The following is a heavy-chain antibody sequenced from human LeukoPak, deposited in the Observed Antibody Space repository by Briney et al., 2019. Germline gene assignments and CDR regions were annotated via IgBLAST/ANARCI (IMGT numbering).Heavy chain of an antibody. CDR3: ARAVGGTMIVVVTPLLDYYYMDV. J-gene: IGHJ6*03. CDR2: MNPNSGNT. Sequence: ASVKVSCKASGYTLTSYDINWVRQATGQALEWMEWMNPNSGNTRYAQKFHGRVTITRNTSISTAYMELSSLRSEDTAVYYCARAVGGTMIVVVTPLLDYYYMDVWGKGTTVTVSS. CDR1: GYTLTSYD. D-gene: IGHD3-22*01. V-gene: IGHV1-8*03.